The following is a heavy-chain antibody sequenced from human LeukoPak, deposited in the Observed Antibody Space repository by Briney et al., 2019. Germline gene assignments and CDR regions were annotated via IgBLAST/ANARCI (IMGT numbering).Heavy chain of an antibody. CDR3: ARDREGFDY. V-gene: IGHV1-46*01. Sequence: ASVKVSCKASGYTFTSNYIHWVRQAPGQGLEWMGMIYPRDGSTSYAQKFQGRVTVTRDTSTSTVHMELSGLRSEDTAVYYCARDREGFDYWGQGTLVTVSS. CDR1: GYTFTSNY. J-gene: IGHJ4*02. CDR2: IYPRDGST.